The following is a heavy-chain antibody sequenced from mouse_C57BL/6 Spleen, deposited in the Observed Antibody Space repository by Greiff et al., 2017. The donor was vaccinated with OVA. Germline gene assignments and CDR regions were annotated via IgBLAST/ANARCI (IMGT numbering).Heavy chain of an antibody. CDR3: AREEETFSDY. J-gene: IGHJ2*01. Sequence: QVHVKQSGAELARPGASVKLSCKASGYTFTSYGISWVKQRTGQGLEWIGEIYPRSGNTYYNEKFKGKATLTADKSSSTAYMELRSLTSEDSAVYFCAREEETFSDYWGQGTTRTGSS. CDR2: IYPRSGNT. CDR1: GYTFTSYG. V-gene: IGHV1-81*01.